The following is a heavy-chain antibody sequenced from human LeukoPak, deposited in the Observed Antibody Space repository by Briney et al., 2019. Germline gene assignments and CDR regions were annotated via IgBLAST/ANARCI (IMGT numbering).Heavy chain of an antibody. Sequence: GGSLTLACPSSGFNLSDYEMHWIRQVPGKGLEWLSYNSDSGRTTYYAVSVRGLFTSSRDNAKNSLYLQMNRLRVEDTAIHYCVREGESRWHDAFDLWGQGTMVTASS. V-gene: IGHV3-48*03. CDR1: GFNLSDYE. J-gene: IGHJ3*01. CDR2: NSDSGRTT. D-gene: IGHD3-16*01. CDR3: VREGESRWHDAFDL.